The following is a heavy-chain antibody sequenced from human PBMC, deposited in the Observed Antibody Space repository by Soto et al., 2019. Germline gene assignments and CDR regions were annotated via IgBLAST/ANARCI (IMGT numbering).Heavy chain of an antibody. CDR1: GFTFSSYS. CDR2: ISSNSSYI. CDR3: ERDSCGWWMYPHYYYYMDV. V-gene: IGHV3-21*01. J-gene: IGHJ6*03. D-gene: IGHD6-19*01. Sequence: EVQLVESGGGLVKPGGSLRLSCAASGFTFSSYSMNWVRQAPGKGLEWVSSISSNSSYIYYADSVKGRFTISRDNAKNSLYLQMNSLTAEDTAVYYRERDSCGWWMYPHYYYYMDVWGKGTTVTVSS.